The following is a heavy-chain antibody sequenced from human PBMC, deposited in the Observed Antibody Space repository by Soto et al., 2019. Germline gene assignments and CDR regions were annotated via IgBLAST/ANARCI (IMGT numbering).Heavy chain of an antibody. Sequence: QVQLVQSGAEVRRPGASVRVSCKTYGYTFSDYFLHWVRQAPGQGPEWSGFVNPKRGGTEYSQRFQGRVTMTRDTSTNTVYMDLNWLTSEDTAVYYCARESGIPGRVWYFDICGRGTLVTVSS. CDR3: ARESGIPGRVWYFDI. CDR1: GYTFSDYF. J-gene: IGHJ2*01. CDR2: VNPKRGGT. V-gene: IGHV1-2*02.